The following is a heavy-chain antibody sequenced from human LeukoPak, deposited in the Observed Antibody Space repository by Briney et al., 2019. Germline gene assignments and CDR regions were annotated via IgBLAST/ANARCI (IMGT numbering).Heavy chain of an antibody. D-gene: IGHD5-24*01. CDR2: MYYSGNS. Sequence: SETLSLTCSVSGGSMSSYYWSWIRQSPGKGLEWIGYMYYSGNSNYKSSINSSLESRVTISVDSTKKEFFLRMDSMTAADTAVYYCVAGAPKWLHLVYWGQGTLVTVAS. V-gene: IGHV4-59*12. J-gene: IGHJ4*02. CDR1: GGSMSSYY. CDR3: VAGAPKWLHLVY.